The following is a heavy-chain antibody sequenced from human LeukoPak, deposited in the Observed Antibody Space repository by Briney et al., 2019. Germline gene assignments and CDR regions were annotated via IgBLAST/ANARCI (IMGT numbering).Heavy chain of an antibody. CDR1: GGSICSHY. J-gene: IGHJ4*02. CDR3: ARAASLRAAAVAYSKTAAGFDY. CDR2: IYYSGST. V-gene: IGHV4-59*11. D-gene: IGHD6-13*01. Sequence: PSETLSLTCTVSGGSICSHYWSWIRQPPGKGLEWIGYIYYSGSTNYNPSLKSRVTISVDTPKNQFSLKLSSVTAADTAVYYCARAASLRAAAVAYSKTAAGFDYWGQGTLVTVSS.